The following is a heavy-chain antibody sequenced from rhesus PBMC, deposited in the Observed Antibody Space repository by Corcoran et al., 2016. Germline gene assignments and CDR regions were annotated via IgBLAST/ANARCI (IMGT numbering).Heavy chain of an antibody. CDR1: GFTFSNYY. V-gene: IGHV3-20*01. Sequence: EVQLVESGGGLVQPGGSLRLYCAASGFTFSNYYMHWVRQAQGKGLEWVGIKRNKANSNKKELAAAVKGRFTISRDDSKNTLYLQMSSLKTEDTAVYYCTKQGGYYGLDSWGQGVVVTVSS. CDR2: KRNKANSNKK. CDR3: TKQGGYYGLDS. J-gene: IGHJ6*01.